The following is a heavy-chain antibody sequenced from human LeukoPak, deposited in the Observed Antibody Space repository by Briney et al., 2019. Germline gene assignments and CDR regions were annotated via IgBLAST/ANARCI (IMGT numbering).Heavy chain of an antibody. J-gene: IGHJ4*02. CDR2: INNDGSTT. CDR3: ARGGFCSGADCRGSFDY. D-gene: IGHD2-15*01. V-gene: IGHV3-74*01. CDR1: GFTFINYW. Sequence: GGSLRLSCAASGFTFINYWMHGVRQAPGEGLVWVSRINNDGSTTTYADSVKGRFTISRDNAKNTLYLHVNSLRAEDTAVYYCARGGFCSGADCRGSFDYWGQGSLVTVSS.